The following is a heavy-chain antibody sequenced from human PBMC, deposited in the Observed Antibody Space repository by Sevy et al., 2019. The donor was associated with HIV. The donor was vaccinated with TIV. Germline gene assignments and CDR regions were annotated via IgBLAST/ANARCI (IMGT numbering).Heavy chain of an antibody. J-gene: IGHJ6*02. CDR3: AKVVRHDSLYYYGMDV. Sequence: GGSLRLSCAASGFTFSSYAMSWVRQAPGKGLEWVSAISRSAGSTYYADSVKGRFTISRDNSKNTLYLQMNSLRAEDTAVYYCAKVVRHDSLYYYGMDVWGQGTTVTVSS. CDR1: GFTFSSYA. D-gene: IGHD3-3*01. V-gene: IGHV3-23*01. CDR2: ISRSAGST.